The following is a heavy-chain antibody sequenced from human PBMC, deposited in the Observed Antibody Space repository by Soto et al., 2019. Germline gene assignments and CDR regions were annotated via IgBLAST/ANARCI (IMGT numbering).Heavy chain of an antibody. V-gene: IGHV3-74*01. J-gene: IGHJ3*01. CDR3: ARGDRGAFDL. D-gene: IGHD1-26*01. Sequence: EVQLLESGGGLVQPGESLRLSCAASGFTFSYYWMHWVRQAQGMGLVWVSRIHSDGSSTTYANSVKGRFTISKDNPRNTLYLQMNSLRAEDTAVYYCARGDRGAFDLWGQGTVVTVSS. CDR1: GFTFSYYW. CDR2: IHSDGSST.